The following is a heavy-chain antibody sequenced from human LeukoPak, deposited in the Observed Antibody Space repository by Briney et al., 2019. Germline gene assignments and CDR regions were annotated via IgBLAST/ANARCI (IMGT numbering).Heavy chain of an antibody. Sequence: RGSLRLSCAASGFTFSSYGMHWVRQAPGKGLEWVAVISYDGSNKYYADSVKGRFTISRDNSKNTLYLQMNSLRAEDTAVYYCARDMELSLSYWGQGTLVTVSS. CDR3: ARDMELSLSY. J-gene: IGHJ4*02. CDR2: ISYDGSNK. D-gene: IGHD3-16*02. V-gene: IGHV3-30*03. CDR1: GFTFSSYG.